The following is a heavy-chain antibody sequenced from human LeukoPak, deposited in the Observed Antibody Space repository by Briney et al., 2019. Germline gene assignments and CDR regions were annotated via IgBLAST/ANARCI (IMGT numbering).Heavy chain of an antibody. V-gene: IGHV1-46*01. CDR2: IYPRDGST. J-gene: IGHJ4*02. Sequence: ASVKVSCKASGYSFTSNYIHWVRQAPGQGLEWMGMIYPRDGSTSYAQKFQGRVTVTRDTSTSTVHMKLSGLRSEDTAVYYCARDQEAFDYWGQGTLVTVSS. CDR3: ARDQEAFDY. CDR1: GYSFTSNY.